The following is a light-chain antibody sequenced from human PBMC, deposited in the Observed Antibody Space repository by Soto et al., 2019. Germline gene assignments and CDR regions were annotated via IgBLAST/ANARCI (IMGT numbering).Light chain of an antibody. J-gene: IGKJ1*01. Sequence: VVLTQSPGILYLSLGERSTLSCRASQPVGRSYLAWYQQKPVQPPRLLIFGTSTRATGIPDRFSGGGSGTEFTLTLRGLGPEDFAVYYCQQYASTPPWTFGQGTRVEV. V-gene: IGKV3-20*01. CDR1: QPVGRSY. CDR3: QQYASTPPWT. CDR2: GTS.